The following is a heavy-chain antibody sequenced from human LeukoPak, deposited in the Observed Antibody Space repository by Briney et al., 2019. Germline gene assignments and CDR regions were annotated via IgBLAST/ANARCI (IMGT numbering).Heavy chain of an antibody. CDR1: GFTFSSYS. Sequence: GGSLRLSCAASGFTFSSYSMNWVRQAPGKGLEWVAVISYDGSNKYYADSVKGRFTISRDNSKNTLYLQMNSLRAEDTAVYYCAKDLGGVLDYWGQGTLVTVSS. J-gene: IGHJ4*02. CDR2: ISYDGSNK. CDR3: AKDLGGVLDY. D-gene: IGHD3-16*01. V-gene: IGHV3-30*18.